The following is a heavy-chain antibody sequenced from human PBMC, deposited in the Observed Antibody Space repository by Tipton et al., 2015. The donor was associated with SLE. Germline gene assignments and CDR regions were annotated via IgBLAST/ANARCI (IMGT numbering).Heavy chain of an antibody. V-gene: IGHV4-34*01. CDR3: ARGDSYYDILTGAFDI. CDR1: GGSFSGYY. D-gene: IGHD3-9*01. J-gene: IGHJ3*02. Sequence: TLSLTCAVYGGSFSGYYWSWIRQPPGKGLEWIGEINHSGSTNYNPSLKSRVTISVDTSKNQFSLKLSSVTAADTAVYYCARGDSYYDILTGAFDIWGQGTMVTVSS. CDR2: INHSGST.